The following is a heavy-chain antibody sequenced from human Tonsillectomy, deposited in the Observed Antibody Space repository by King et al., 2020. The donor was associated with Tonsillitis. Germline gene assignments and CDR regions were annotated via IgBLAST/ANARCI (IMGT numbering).Heavy chain of an antibody. V-gene: IGHV1-2*02. J-gene: IGHJ5*02. CDR2: INPNRGGP. Sequence: QLVQSGAEVKKPGASVKGSCKASGYTFIGYYMHWVRQAPGQGLEWRGWINPNRGGPNYAQKVQGRVTLTRDTSISTAYMELSRLRSDDTAVYYCARDYCTNGVCSWFDPWGQGTLVTVSS. CDR3: ARDYCTNGVCSWFDP. CDR1: GYTFIGYY. D-gene: IGHD2-8*01.